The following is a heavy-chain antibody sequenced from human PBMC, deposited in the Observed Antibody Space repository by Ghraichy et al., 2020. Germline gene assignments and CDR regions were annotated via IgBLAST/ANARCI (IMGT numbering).Heavy chain of an antibody. Sequence: GGSLRLSCAASGFTFSSYGMHWVRQAPGKGLEWVAVISYDGSNKYNADSVKGRFTISRDNSTKSLDLQMTSLRAEDTAGYYCAKDYSVVVVAATPYTWFGPGGQGTLVTVSS. V-gene: IGHV3-30*18. J-gene: IGHJ5*02. CDR2: ISYDGSNK. CDR3: AKDYSVVVVAATPYTWFGP. D-gene: IGHD2-15*01. CDR1: GFTFSSYG.